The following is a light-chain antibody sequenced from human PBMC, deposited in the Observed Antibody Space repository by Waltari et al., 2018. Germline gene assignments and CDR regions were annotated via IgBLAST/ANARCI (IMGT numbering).Light chain of an antibody. CDR2: EAS. J-gene: IGKJ3*01. CDR1: QDISHY. Sequence: DIQMTQSPSSLSAFVGDRVTITCRASQDISHYLAWYQQRPGQVPRLLIYEASTLQSGVPSRFSGSGSGTDVTLTISSLQPEDVATYYCQKYTSAPRTFGPGTKIEIK. CDR3: QKYTSAPRT. V-gene: IGKV1-27*01.